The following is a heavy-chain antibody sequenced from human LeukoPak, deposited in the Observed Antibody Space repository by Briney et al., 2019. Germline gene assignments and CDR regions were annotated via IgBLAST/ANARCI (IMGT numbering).Heavy chain of an antibody. D-gene: IGHD3-22*01. CDR1: AYTFTSYY. J-gene: IGHJ4*02. V-gene: IGHV1-46*01. CDR2: INPSGGST. CDR3: ARERGTSYYDSSGYSFDY. Sequence: ASVKVSCKGSAYTFTSYYMHWVRQAPGQGLEWMGIINPSGGSTSYAQKFQGRVTMTRDMSTSTVYMELSSLRSEDTAVYYCARERGTSYYDSSGYSFDYWGQGTLVTVSS.